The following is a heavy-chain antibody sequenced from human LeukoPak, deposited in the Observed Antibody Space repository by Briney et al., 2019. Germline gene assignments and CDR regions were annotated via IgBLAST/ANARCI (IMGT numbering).Heavy chain of an antibody. D-gene: IGHD5-24*01. CDR1: GYTFTSYV. V-gene: IGHV7-4-1*02. Sequence: ASVKVSCKASGYTFTSYVMNWVRQAPGQGLEWMGYINTNTGNPTYAQGFTGRFVFSLDTSLSTAYLQISSLKAEDTAVYYCATTSEMATNDYWGQGTLVTVSS. CDR3: ATTSEMATNDY. J-gene: IGHJ4*02. CDR2: INTNTGNP.